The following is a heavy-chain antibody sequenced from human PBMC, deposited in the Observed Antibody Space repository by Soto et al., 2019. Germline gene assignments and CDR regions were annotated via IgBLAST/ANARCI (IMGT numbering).Heavy chain of an antibody. Sequence: QLQLQESGPGLVKPSETLSLTCTVSGGSISSSSYYWGWIRQPPGKGLEWIGSIYYSGSTYYNPSLKSRVTRSVDTSQNQFSLKLSSVTAADTAVYYCARQLGDRGCYYDGMDVWGQGTTVTVSS. J-gene: IGHJ6*02. D-gene: IGHD6-25*01. CDR1: GGSISSSSYY. V-gene: IGHV4-39*01. CDR3: ARQLGDRGCYYDGMDV. CDR2: IYYSGST.